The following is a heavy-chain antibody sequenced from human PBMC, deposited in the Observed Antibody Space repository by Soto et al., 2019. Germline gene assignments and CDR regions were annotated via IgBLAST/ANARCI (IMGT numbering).Heavy chain of an antibody. CDR3: ARLAAAGKEEYYYYGMDV. CDR2: IYPGDSDT. V-gene: IGHV5-51*01. CDR1: GYSFTSYW. J-gene: IGHJ6*02. Sequence: LGESLKISCKGSGYSFTSYWIGWVRQMPGKGLEWMGIIYPGDSDTRYSPSFQGQVTISADKSISTAYLQWSSLKASDTAMYYCARLAAAGKEEYYYYGMDVWGQGTTVTVSS. D-gene: IGHD6-13*01.